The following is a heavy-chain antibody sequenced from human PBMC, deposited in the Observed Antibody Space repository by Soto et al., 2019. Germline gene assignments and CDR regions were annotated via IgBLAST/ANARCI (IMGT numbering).Heavy chain of an antibody. J-gene: IGHJ5*02. CDR1: GFTFDDYA. D-gene: IGHD2-15*01. Sequence: EVQLVESGGGLVQPGRSLRLSCAASGFTFDDYAMHWVRQAPGKGLEWVSGISWNSGSIGYADSVKGRFTISRDNAKNSLYLQMNSLRAEDTALYYCAKDTRSGVAANGGWFDPWGQGTLVTVSS. CDR3: AKDTRSGVAANGGWFDP. V-gene: IGHV3-9*01. CDR2: ISWNSGSI.